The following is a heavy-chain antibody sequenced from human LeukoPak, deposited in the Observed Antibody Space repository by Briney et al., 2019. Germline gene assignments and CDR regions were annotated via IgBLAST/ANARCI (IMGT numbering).Heavy chain of an antibody. D-gene: IGHD1-26*01. J-gene: IGHJ6*03. V-gene: IGHV4-39*07. CDR1: DDSISSSSSY. CDR2: IYYSGST. Sequence: SETLPLTCTVSDDSISSSSSYWGWIRQPPGEGLEWIGSIYYSGSTYYNTSLKSRVTISVDTSKNQFSLKLSSVTAADTAVYYCARDIGYYYYYMDVWGKGTTVTISS. CDR3: ARDIGYYYYYMDV.